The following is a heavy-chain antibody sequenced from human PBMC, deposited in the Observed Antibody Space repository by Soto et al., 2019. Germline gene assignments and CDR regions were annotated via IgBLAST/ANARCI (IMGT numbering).Heavy chain of an antibody. Sequence: EVQLVESGGGLVQSGGSLGLSCVASGFSFRSYWMHWVRQAPGKGLVWVARISSDGTTTTYADSANGRFTVSRDNAANTLYLQMSRLSAEDTAVYYCARVYYVVLTGYYNDSWGQGTLVNVSS. CDR3: ARVYYVVLTGYYNDS. CDR2: ISSDGTTT. V-gene: IGHV3-74*01. J-gene: IGHJ4*02. CDR1: GFSFRSYW. D-gene: IGHD3-9*01.